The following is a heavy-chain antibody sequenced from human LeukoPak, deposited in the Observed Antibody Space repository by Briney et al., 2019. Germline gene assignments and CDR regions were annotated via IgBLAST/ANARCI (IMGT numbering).Heavy chain of an antibody. V-gene: IGHV1-18*01. J-gene: IGHJ6*03. CDR2: ISAYNGNT. CDR3: ARVFIVGAPDYYYYYYLDV. Sequence: ASVKVSCKASGYTFTSYGISWVRQAPGQGLEWMGLISAYNGNTNYAQKLQGRVTMTTDTSTSTAYMELRSLRSDDTAVYYCARVFIVGAPDYYYYYYLDVWGKGTRSPSP. D-gene: IGHD1-26*01. CDR1: GYTFTSYG.